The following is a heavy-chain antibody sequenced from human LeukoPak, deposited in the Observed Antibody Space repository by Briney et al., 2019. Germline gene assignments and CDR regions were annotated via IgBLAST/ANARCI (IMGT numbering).Heavy chain of an antibody. V-gene: IGHV4-34*01. CDR3: ARGLARAHFDY. CDR1: GGSFSGYY. J-gene: IGHJ4*02. CDR2: IYHSGST. Sequence: PSETLSLTCAVYGGSFSGYYWSWIRQPPGKGLEWIGEIYHSGSTNYNPSLKSRVTISVDKSKNQFSLKLSSVTAADTAVYYCARGLARAHFDYWGQGTLVTVSS.